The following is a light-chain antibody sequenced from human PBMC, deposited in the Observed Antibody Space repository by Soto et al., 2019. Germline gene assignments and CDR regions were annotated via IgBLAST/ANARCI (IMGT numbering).Light chain of an antibody. CDR3: QQYCSTPPP. CDR1: QNLLYSSNNKNY. V-gene: IGKV4-1*01. CDR2: WAS. Sequence: DIVMTQSPDSLAVSLGERATINCKSSQNLLYSSNNKNYLAWYQQKPGQPPKLLIYWASSREARVPDRFSGSGSGTDFTLTISRLQAEDVSVYYCQQYCSTPPPFGRGTKLEIK. J-gene: IGKJ4*01.